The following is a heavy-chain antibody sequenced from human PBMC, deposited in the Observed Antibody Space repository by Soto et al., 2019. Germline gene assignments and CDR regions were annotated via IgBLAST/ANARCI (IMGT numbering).Heavy chain of an antibody. CDR2: INAYNGNT. D-gene: IGHD3-22*01. CDR3: ARDPFYYDSSGAFDI. Sequence: ASVKVSCKASGYTFTSYGISWVRQAPGQGLEWMGWINAYNGNTNYAQKLQGRVTMTTDTSTSTAYMELRSLRSDDTAVYYCARDPFYYDSSGAFDIWGQGTMVTVSS. J-gene: IGHJ3*02. CDR1: GYTFTSYG. V-gene: IGHV1-18*01.